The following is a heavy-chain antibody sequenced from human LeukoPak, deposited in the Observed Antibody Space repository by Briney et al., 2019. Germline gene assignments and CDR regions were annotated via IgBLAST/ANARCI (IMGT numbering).Heavy chain of an antibody. CDR1: GFNFDNYW. CDR2: IKDDGSEE. D-gene: IGHD1-26*01. V-gene: IGHV3-7*03. J-gene: IGHJ4*02. CDR3: ARFTRRYSGDY. Sequence: GGSLRLSCAASGFNFDNYWMSWLRQAPGKGLEWVANIKDDGSEEYYVDSVKGRFTIVRDNAYNSLYLQMDSLRVEDTAIYFRARFTRRYSGDYWGQGTLVSVSS.